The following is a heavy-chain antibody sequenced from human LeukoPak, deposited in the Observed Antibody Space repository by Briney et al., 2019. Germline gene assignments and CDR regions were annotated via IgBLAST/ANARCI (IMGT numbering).Heavy chain of an antibody. CDR3: ATGGQYMIVGAFDI. CDR2: IYYCGST. J-gene: IGHJ3*02. V-gene: IGHV4-59*01. D-gene: IGHD1-26*01. Sequence: SETLSLTCSVSGGSMNSYYWSWIRQSPGKGLEWIGYIYYCGSTNYNPSLKSRVTISVDTSKNQFSLKLSSVTAADTAVYYCATGGQYMIVGAFDIWGQGTMVTVSS. CDR1: GGSMNSYY.